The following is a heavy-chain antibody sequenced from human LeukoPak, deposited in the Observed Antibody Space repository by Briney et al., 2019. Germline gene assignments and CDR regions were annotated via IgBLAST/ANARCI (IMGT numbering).Heavy chain of an antibody. CDR3: ARGPRGSRYSVDY. CDR1: GGSFSGYY. CDR2: INHRGIT. D-gene: IGHD2-15*01. V-gene: IGHV4-34*01. Sequence: SDTLSLTCAVYGGSFSGYYWSWIRQPPGKGLEWIGEINHRGITNYNPSLKSRVTISVDTSKNQFSLKLSSVTAADTAVYYCARGPRGSRYSVDYWGQGTLVTVSS. J-gene: IGHJ4*02.